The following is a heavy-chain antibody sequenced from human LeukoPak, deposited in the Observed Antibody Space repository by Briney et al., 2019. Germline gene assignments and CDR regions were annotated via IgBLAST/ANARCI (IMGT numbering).Heavy chain of an antibody. V-gene: IGHV3-23*01. D-gene: IGHD6-19*01. CDR1: GFTFSISA. CDR3: VKVYGSGWYYFDY. CDR2: LTGDDGNT. Sequence: GGSLRLSCAASGFTFSISAMNWVRQAPGKGLEWVSALTGDDGNTYYADSVKGRFTISRDKSKATLYLQMTSLRAEDTAVYYCVKVYGSGWYYFDYWGQGTLVAVTS. J-gene: IGHJ4*02.